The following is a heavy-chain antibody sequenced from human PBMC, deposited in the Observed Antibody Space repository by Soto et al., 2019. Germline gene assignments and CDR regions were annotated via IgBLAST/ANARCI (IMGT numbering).Heavy chain of an antibody. CDR1: GFTLSMSA. V-gene: IGHV3-23*01. Sequence: EVQLMESGGGLVQPGGSLRLSCASSGFTLSMSAVNWVRQAPGKGLEWVSYISDSGDRTYYADSVKGRFTIARDRSKNTVSLQMDSLRAEDTAVYYCAKDRGIIVKAGDAFVVWGQGTKVTVSS. D-gene: IGHD3-16*02. CDR2: ISDSGDRT. J-gene: IGHJ3*01. CDR3: AKDRGIIVKAGDAFVV.